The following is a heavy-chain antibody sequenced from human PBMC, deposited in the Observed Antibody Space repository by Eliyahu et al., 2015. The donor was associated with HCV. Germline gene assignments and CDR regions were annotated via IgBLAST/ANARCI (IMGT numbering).Heavy chain of an antibody. CDR2: TWYDGSNK. V-gene: IGHV3-33*01. D-gene: IGHD2-15*01. CDR1: GITFSTYG. J-gene: IGHJ4*02. Sequence: VQLLESGGGVVQPGRSLRLSCAVSGITFSTYGMHWVRQAPGKGLEWLATTWYDGSNKHYGDSVKGRFTISRDTSQSSVYLDMSSLRAEDTAVYYCALGRCPGGSCSLFDYWGQGTLVTVSS. CDR3: ALGRCPGGSCSLFDY.